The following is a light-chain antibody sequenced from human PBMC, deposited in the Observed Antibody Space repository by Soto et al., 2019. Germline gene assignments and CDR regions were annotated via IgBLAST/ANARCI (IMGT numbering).Light chain of an antibody. CDR1: SSDVGGYNY. V-gene: IGLV2-14*01. J-gene: IGLJ1*01. CDR2: EVS. Sequence: QSVLTQPASVSVSPGQSITISCPGTSSDVGGYNYVSWYQQHPGKAPKLMIYEVSNRPSGVSNRFSGSKSGNTASLTISGLQAEDEADYYCSSYTSSSTLLYVFGTGNKVTVL. CDR3: SSYTSSSTLLYV.